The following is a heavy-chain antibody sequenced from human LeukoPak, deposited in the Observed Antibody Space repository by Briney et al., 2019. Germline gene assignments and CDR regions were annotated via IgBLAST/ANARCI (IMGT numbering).Heavy chain of an antibody. Sequence: GGSLRLSCAASGLIFKDYYLSWIRHAPGKGLEWISYISGSGTTIYYADSVKGRFTISRDNAKSTLYLQMNSLRAEDAAVYYCAKGSGYDAEWFFDYWGQGTLVTVSS. CDR2: ISGSGTTI. V-gene: IGHV3-11*01. D-gene: IGHD5-12*01. CDR1: GLIFKDYY. J-gene: IGHJ4*02. CDR3: AKGSGYDAEWFFDY.